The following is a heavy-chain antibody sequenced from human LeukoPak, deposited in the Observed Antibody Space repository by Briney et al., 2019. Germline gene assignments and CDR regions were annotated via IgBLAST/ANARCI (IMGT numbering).Heavy chain of an antibody. CDR1: GFTFSSYA. CDR2: ISGSGGST. V-gene: IGHV3-23*01. J-gene: IGHJ4*02. Sequence: PGGSLRLSCAASGFTFSSYAMSWVRQAPGKGLEWVSAISGSGGSTYYADSVKGRFTISRDNSKNTLYLQMNSLRAEDTAVYYCAKDLHDYGDYLMGNEIDYWGQGTLVTVSS. CDR3: AKDLHDYGDYLMGNEIDY. D-gene: IGHD4-17*01.